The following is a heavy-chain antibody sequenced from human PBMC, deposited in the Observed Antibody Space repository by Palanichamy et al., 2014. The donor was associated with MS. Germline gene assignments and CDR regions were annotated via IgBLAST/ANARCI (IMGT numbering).Heavy chain of an antibody. CDR2: INPSGGST. Sequence: QVRLVQSGAEVKKPGASVKVSCEASGYTFTNYYMHWVRQAPGQGLEWMGIINPSGGSTSYAQKFQDRVVMTRDTSTNTVYMELSSLSSEDTAIYYCARDDLSGSYWADRFDYWGQGTLVTVSS. CDR3: ARDDLSGSYWADRFDY. D-gene: IGHD1-26*01. CDR1: GYTFTNYY. V-gene: IGHV1-46*01. J-gene: IGHJ4*02.